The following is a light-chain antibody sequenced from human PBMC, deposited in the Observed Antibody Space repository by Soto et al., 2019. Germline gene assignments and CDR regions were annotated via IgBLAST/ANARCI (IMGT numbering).Light chain of an antibody. J-gene: IGKJ4*01. CDR3: QQLNSYPPT. CDR2: KAS. V-gene: IGKV1-5*03. Sequence: IRMYLSPSTLSASVGDRVTITCRASQSISSWLAWYQQKPGKAPKLLIYKASSLEGGVPSRFSGSGSGTDFTLTISSLQPEDFATYYCQQLNSYPPTFGGVTMV. CDR1: QSISSW.